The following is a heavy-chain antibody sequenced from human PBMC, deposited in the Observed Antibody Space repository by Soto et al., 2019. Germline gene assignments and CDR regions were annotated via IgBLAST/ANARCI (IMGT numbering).Heavy chain of an antibody. CDR1: GYTLSELS. J-gene: IGHJ5*02. CDR2: FDPEDGER. D-gene: IGHD1-26*01. CDR3: ATALSRVGATFGP. V-gene: IGHV1-24*01. Sequence: GASVKVSCKVFGYTLSELSFHWVRQAPGKGLEWMATFDPEDGERIYAQKFQGRVTMTEDTSTDTAYMEVSGLKSEDTAVYYCATALSRVGATFGPWGQGTLVTVSS.